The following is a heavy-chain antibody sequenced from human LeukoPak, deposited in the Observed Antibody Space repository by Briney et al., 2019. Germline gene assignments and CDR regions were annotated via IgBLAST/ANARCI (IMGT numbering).Heavy chain of an antibody. D-gene: IGHD3-22*01. CDR1: GFTFSSYA. CDR3: AKDPEVFYDSSGYIDY. V-gene: IGHV3-23*01. CDR2: ISGSGGST. Sequence: GGSLRLSCAASGFTFSSYAMSWVRQAPGKGLEWVSAISGSGGSTYYADSVKGRFTISRDNSKNTLYLQMNSLRAEGTAVYYCAKDPEVFYDSSGYIDYWGQGTLVTVSS. J-gene: IGHJ4*02.